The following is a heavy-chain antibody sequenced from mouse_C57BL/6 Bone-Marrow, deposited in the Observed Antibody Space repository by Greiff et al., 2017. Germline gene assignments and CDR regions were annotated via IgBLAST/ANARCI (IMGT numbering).Heavy chain of an antibody. CDR3: ERYDYDGTDFDY. CDR1: GYTFTSYW. CDR2: IYPGSGST. V-gene: IGHV1-55*01. J-gene: IGHJ2*01. D-gene: IGHD2-4*01. Sequence: QVQLKQPGAELVKPGASVKMSCKASGYTFTSYWITWVKPRPGQGLEWIGDIYPGSGSTNYNEKFKSKATLTVDTSSSTAYMPLSSLTSEDSAVYYCERYDYDGTDFDYWGQGTTLTVSS.